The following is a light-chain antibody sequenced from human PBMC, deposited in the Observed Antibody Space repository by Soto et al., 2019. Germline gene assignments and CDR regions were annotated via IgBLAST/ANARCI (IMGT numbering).Light chain of an antibody. CDR2: GAS. CDR1: ESISSHY. V-gene: IGKV3-20*01. Sequence: EVVLMPSPDTLSLSPGERATLSCRASESISSHYIAWYQHKPGQAPRLLIFGASTRATGIPDRFSGSWSGTDFTLTISRLEPEDFAMYYCQNFGDSPFTFGPGTKVDIK. J-gene: IGKJ3*01. CDR3: QNFGDSPFT.